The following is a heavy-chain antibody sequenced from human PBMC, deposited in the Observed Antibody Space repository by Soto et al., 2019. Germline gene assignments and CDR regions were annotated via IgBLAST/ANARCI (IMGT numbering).Heavy chain of an antibody. CDR3: ARDHPPWYYDSSGYFFKRYYYGMDV. V-gene: IGHV1-18*01. Sequence: EASVKVSCKASGYTFTSYGISWVRQAPGQGLEWMGWISAYNGNTNYAQKLQGRVTMTTDTSTSTAYMELRSLRSDDTAVYYCARDHPPWYYDSSGYFFKRYYYGMDVWGQGTTVTVSS. CDR1: GYTFTSYG. J-gene: IGHJ6*02. D-gene: IGHD3-22*01. CDR2: ISAYNGNT.